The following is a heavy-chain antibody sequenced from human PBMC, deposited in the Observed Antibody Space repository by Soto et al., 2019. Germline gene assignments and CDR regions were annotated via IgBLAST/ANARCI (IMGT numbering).Heavy chain of an antibody. CDR2: IKQDGSEK. J-gene: IGHJ6*02. V-gene: IGHV3-7*01. Sequence: EVQLEESGGGLVQPGGSLRLSCAASGFTFSSYWMSWVRQAPVKGLEWVGNIKQDGSEKNYVDFMEGRFTISRDNAENSLYLQMNSLRAEDTAVYYCARIASAGRGWDVWGQGTTVVVSS. D-gene: IGHD6-13*01. CDR3: ARIASAGRGWDV. CDR1: GFTFSSYW.